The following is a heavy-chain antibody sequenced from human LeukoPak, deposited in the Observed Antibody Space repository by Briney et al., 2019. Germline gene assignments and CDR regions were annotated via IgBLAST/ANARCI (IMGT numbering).Heavy chain of an antibody. D-gene: IGHD3-10*01. CDR3: ARDLKGSGSFYPRNYYYYYMDV. J-gene: IGHJ6*03. CDR2: INHSGST. CDR1: GGSFSGYY. Sequence: PSETLSLTCAVYGGSFSGYYWSWIRQPPGKGLEWIGEINHSGSTNYNPSLKSRVTISVDASKNQFSLKLSSVTAADTAVYYCARDLKGSGSFYPRNYYYYYMDVWGKGTTVTVSS. V-gene: IGHV4-34*01.